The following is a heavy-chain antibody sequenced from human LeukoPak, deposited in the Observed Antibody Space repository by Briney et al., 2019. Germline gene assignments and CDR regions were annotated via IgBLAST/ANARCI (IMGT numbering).Heavy chain of an antibody. CDR3: ARPLDSSNNYFDY. CDR1: GFTFSSYN. J-gene: IGHJ4*02. D-gene: IGHD6-13*01. Sequence: GGSLRLSCAASGFTFSSYNMNWVRQAPGKGLEWVSSISHSSSYIYYADSVKGRFTISRDNAKNSLDLQMNSLRAEDTAVYYCARPLDSSNNYFDYWGQGTLVTVSA. V-gene: IGHV3-21*06. CDR2: ISHSSSYI.